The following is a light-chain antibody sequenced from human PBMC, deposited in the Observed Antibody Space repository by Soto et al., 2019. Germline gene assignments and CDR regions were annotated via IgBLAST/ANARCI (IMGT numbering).Light chain of an antibody. CDR1: SSDVGGYNS. CDR2: DVT. Sequence: QSVLTQPASVPGSPGQSITISCICTSSDVGGYNSVSWYRQDPGKAPKLMIYDVTNRPSGVSNRFSGSKSGNTASLTISGLQAEDEADYYCSSFTSSITYVFGTGTKVTVL. CDR3: SSFTSSITYV. V-gene: IGLV2-14*01. J-gene: IGLJ1*01.